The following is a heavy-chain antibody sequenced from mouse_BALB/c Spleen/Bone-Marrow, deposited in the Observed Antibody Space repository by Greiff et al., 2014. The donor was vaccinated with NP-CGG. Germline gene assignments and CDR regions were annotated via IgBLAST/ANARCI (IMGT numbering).Heavy chain of an antibody. J-gene: IGHJ4*01. V-gene: IGHV1-80*01. CDR2: IYPGDGDT. Sequence: VKLQESGAELVRPGSSVKISCKASGYAFSSYWMNWVKQRPGQGLEWIGQIYPGDGDTNYIGKFKGKATLTADKPSSTAYMQLSSLTSEDSAVYFCARYYRNDYFALDYWGQGTSVTVSS. CDR3: ARYYRNDYFALDY. D-gene: IGHD2-14*01. CDR1: GYAFSSYW.